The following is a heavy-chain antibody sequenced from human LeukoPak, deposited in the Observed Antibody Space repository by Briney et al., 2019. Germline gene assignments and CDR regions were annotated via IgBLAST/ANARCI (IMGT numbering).Heavy chain of an antibody. CDR2: IYSSGST. D-gene: IGHD5-12*01. J-gene: IGHJ4*02. CDR1: GESINSFY. V-gene: IGHV4-4*07. Sequence: SETLSLTCTVSGESINSFYWSWIRQPAGKGLEWIGRIYSSGSTNYSPSLKSRVTMSVDTSKNQFSLKLSSVTAADTAVYYCGRNGPRSGYDLGHFDYLGQGTLVTASS. CDR3: GRNGPRSGYDLGHFDY.